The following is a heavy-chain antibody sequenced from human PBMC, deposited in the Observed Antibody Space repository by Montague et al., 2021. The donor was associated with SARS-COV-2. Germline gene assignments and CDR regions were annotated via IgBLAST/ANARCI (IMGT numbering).Heavy chain of an antibody. V-gene: IGHV4-59*01. Sequence: SETLSLTCSVSGGSMSSYHWVWIRQPPGKGLEWIGYVSYRGSTNYNLSLKSRVTISLDTSKNRFSLRVTSATAAVTAVYYCARDVRYYYDQWGQGILVTVSS. CDR3: ARDVRYYYDQ. J-gene: IGHJ4*02. CDR1: GGSMSSYH. CDR2: VSYRGST. D-gene: IGHD3-10*01.